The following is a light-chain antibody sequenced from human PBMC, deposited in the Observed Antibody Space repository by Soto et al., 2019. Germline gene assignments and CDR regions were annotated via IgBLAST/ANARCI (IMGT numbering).Light chain of an antibody. V-gene: IGKV4-1*01. CDR2: WAS. Sequence: DIVMTQSPDSLAVSLGERATINCKSSQSVLYSSNNKNYLAWYQQKPGQPPRLLIYWASTRDSGVPDRFSGSGSGTDFTLTISSLQAEDVAVYYCQQYYSNLRTFGQGTKVEIK. CDR1: QSVLYSSNNKNY. J-gene: IGKJ1*01. CDR3: QQYYSNLRT.